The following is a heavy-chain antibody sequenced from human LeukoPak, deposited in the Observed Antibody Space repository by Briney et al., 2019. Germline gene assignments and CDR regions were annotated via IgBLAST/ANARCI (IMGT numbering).Heavy chain of an antibody. D-gene: IGHD3-16*02. CDR1: GDSISSYY. CDR3: ARVRLYTLDY. V-gene: IGHV4-59*01. Sequence: PSETLSLTCTVSGDSISSYYWTWIRQPPGKGLEWIGYIYYSGRTNYNPSLKSRVTISVDTSKNQFSLKLSSVTAADTAVYYCARVRLYTLDYWGQGTLVTVSS. J-gene: IGHJ4*02. CDR2: IYYSGRT.